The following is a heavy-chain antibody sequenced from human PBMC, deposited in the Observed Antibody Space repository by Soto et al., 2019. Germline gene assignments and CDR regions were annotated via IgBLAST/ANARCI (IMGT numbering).Heavy chain of an antibody. Sequence: GESLKISCEGSGYNFTTYWIAWVRQMPGKGLEWMGIIYPGDSDTRYSPSFQGQVTISADKSINTAYLQWSSLKASDTAIYYCARHKEKGNTMTYYDYWGQGTLVTVSS. D-gene: IGHD3-22*01. J-gene: IGHJ4*02. CDR1: GYNFTTYW. V-gene: IGHV5-51*01. CDR3: ARHKEKGNTMTYYDY. CDR2: IYPGDSDT.